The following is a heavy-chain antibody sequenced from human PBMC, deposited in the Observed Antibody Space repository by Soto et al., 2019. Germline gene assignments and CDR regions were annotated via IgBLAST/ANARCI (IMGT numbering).Heavy chain of an antibody. J-gene: IGHJ6*02. CDR1: GYSISSGYY. CDR2: IYHSGST. Sequence: SETLSLTCAVSGYSISSGYYWGWIRQPPGKGLEWIGSIYHSGSTYYNPSLKSRVTISVDTSKNQFSLKLSSVTAADTAVYYCARDHYRYCSSTSCYRGYYYYGMDVWGQGTTVTVSS. D-gene: IGHD2-2*01. CDR3: ARDHYRYCSSTSCYRGYYYYGMDV. V-gene: IGHV4-38-2*02.